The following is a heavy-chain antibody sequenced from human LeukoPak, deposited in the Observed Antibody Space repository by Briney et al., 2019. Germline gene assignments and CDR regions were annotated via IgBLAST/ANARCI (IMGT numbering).Heavy chain of an antibody. CDR1: GGSISSSSYY. Sequence: PETLSLTCPVTGGSISSSSYYWDWIRKPPGKGLEWIGIIYYAGITYYNPSLKSPATISVHTSKNQFSLNVRFGTATDTAVYYCARLEDYYDSSGYSHWGQGTLVTVSS. CDR2: IYYAGIT. V-gene: IGHV4-39*01. D-gene: IGHD3-22*01. CDR3: ARLEDYYDSSGYSH. J-gene: IGHJ4*02.